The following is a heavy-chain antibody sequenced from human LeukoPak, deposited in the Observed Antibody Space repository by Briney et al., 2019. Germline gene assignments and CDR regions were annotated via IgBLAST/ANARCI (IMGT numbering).Heavy chain of an antibody. CDR3: AKDGYYDSSGYCDY. Sequence: GGSLRLSCAASGFTFSSYAMSCVRQAPGKGLEWVSAISGSGGSTYYADSVKGRFTISRDNSKNTLYLQMNSLRAEDTAVYYCAKDGYYDSSGYCDYWGQGTLVTVSS. CDR2: ISGSGGST. J-gene: IGHJ4*02. D-gene: IGHD3-22*01. V-gene: IGHV3-23*01. CDR1: GFTFSSYA.